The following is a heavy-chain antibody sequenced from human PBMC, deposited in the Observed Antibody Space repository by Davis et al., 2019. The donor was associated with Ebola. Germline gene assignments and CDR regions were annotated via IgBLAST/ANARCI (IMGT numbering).Heavy chain of an antibody. Sequence: SVKVSCKASGGTFSSYAISWVRQAPGQGLEWMGGIIPIFGTANYAQKFQGRVTITADESTSTAYMELSSLRSEDTAVYYCARVKAGGDYVFGVQNYYYYGMDGWGKGTTVTVSS. CDR1: GGTFSSYA. V-gene: IGHV1-69*13. CDR3: ARVKAGGDYVFGVQNYYYYGMDG. D-gene: IGHD4-17*01. J-gene: IGHJ6*04. CDR2: IIPIFGTA.